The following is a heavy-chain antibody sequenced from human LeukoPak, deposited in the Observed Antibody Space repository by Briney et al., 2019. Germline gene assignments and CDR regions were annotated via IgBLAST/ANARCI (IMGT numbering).Heavy chain of an antibody. CDR1: GDSISGYY. D-gene: IGHD2/OR15-2a*01. CDR2: IYYSGSI. J-gene: IGHJ4*02. CDR3: ARLRGNYFPDY. Sequence: LETLSLTCNVSGDSISGYYWTWIRQPPGKGLEWIGYIYYSGSINYNPSLKSRITISVDTSKNQFSLRLSSVTAADTAVYYCARLRGNYFPDYWGQGTLVTVSS. V-gene: IGHV4-59*01.